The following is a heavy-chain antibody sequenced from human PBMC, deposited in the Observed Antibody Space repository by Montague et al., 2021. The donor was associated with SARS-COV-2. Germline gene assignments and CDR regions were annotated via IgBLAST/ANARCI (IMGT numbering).Heavy chain of an antibody. D-gene: IGHD3-10*01. CDR3: ARVGTLVRGVFISDAMDV. Sequence: SETLSLTCTVSGGSISSYYWSWIRQPAGKGLEWIGRIYSSGSTNFNPSFKSRVTMSVDPSKSQFSLKLTSGTAADTAVYYCARVGTLVRGVFISDAMDVWGQGTTVTVSS. CDR1: GGSISSYY. J-gene: IGHJ6*02. V-gene: IGHV4-4*07. CDR2: IYSSGST.